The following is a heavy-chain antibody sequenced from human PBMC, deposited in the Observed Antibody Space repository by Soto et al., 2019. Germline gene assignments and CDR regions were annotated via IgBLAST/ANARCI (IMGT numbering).Heavy chain of an antibody. Sequence: SLTLSLTWTVSGGSISSYYWRWIRQPQGKGLEWIGYIYYSGITNYNPSLKSRVTISVDTSKNQFSLKLSSVTAADTAVYYCARYHYYYGMDVWGQGTTVTVSS. J-gene: IGHJ6*02. V-gene: IGHV4-59*12. CDR1: GGSISSYY. CDR3: ARYHYYYGMDV. CDR2: IYYSGIT.